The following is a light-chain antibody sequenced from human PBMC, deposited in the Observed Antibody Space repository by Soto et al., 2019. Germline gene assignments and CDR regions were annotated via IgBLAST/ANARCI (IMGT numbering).Light chain of an antibody. CDR1: QSITNF. Sequence: DIQMTQSPSSLSASVGDKLTITCRANQSITNFLNWYQKKPGEVPKLLIYAASRLESGVPSRFSGSGSGTDFALTINTLQPEDFATYYCQQSYTTPLLSFGGGTRVEFK. CDR3: QQSYTTPLLS. J-gene: IGKJ4*01. CDR2: AAS. V-gene: IGKV1-39*01.